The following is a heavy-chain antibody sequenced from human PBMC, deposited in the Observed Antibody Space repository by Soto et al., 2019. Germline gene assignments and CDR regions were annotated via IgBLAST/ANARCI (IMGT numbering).Heavy chain of an antibody. D-gene: IGHD4-17*01. CDR2: ISYDGSNK. CDR3: AKGHFRAGDYDDY. Sequence: GGSLRLSCAASGFTFSSYGMHWVRQAPGKGLEWVAVISYDGSNKYYADSVKGRFTISRDNSKNTLYLQMNSLRAEDTAVYYCAKGHFRAGDYDDYWGQGTLVTVSS. V-gene: IGHV3-30*18. J-gene: IGHJ4*02. CDR1: GFTFSSYG.